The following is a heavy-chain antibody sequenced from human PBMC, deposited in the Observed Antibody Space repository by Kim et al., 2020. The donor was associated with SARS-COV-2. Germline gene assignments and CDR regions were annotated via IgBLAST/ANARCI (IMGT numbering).Heavy chain of an antibody. Sequence: DSVKGRFTISRDNAKNSLYLQMNSLRAEDTAVYYCARAPPIFRGPGWFDPWGQGTLVTVSS. CDR3: ARAPPIFRGPGWFDP. D-gene: IGHD3-3*01. V-gene: IGHV3-48*03. J-gene: IGHJ5*02.